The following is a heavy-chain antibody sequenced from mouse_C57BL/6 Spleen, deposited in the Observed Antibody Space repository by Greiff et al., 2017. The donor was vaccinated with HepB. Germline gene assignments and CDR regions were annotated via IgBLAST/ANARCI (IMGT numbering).Heavy chain of an antibody. CDR1: GFTFSDYG. CDR3: ARWAYDYDLYYFDY. V-gene: IGHV5-17*01. Sequence: EVHLVESGGGLVKPGGSLKLSCAASGFTFSDYGMHWVRQAPEKGLEWVAYISSGSSTIYYADTVKGRFTISRDNAKNTLFLQMTSLRSEDTAMYYCARWAYDYDLYYFDYWGQGTTLTVAS. D-gene: IGHD2-4*01. CDR2: ISSGSSTI. J-gene: IGHJ2*01.